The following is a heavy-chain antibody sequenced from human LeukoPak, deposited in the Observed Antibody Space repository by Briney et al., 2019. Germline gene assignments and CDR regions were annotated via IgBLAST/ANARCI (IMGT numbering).Heavy chain of an antibody. CDR2: ISRSVSYI. Sequence: GGSLRLSCAASGFTLSIYAMNWVRQAPGKGLEWVSSISRSVSYIFFADSVKGRFSISRDNAMNSLYLQMNSLRAEDTAVYYCARGEGYYDRSGYYLPAFDIWGQGTMVTVSS. V-gene: IGHV3-21*01. D-gene: IGHD3-22*01. CDR1: GFTLSIYA. CDR3: ARGEGYYDRSGYYLPAFDI. J-gene: IGHJ3*02.